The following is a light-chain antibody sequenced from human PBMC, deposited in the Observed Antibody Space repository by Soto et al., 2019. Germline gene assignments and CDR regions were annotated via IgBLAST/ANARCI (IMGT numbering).Light chain of an antibody. V-gene: IGLV2-14*03. CDR1: SSGVGGYNY. CDR3: CSYTTSNTRQIV. J-gene: IGLJ1*01. CDR2: DVS. Sequence: QSVLTRPASVSGSPGQSITIFCTGTSSGVGGYNYVSWYQHHPGKAPKHMIYDVSNRPSGVSNRFSGSKSGNTASLTISGLQPEDEADYYCCSYTTSNTRQIVFGTGTKVTVL.